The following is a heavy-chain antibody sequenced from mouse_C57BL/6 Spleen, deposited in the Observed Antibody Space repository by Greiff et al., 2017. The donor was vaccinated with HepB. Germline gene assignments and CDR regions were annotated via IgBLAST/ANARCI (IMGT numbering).Heavy chain of an antibody. CDR2: IYPRSGNT. V-gene: IGHV1-81*01. D-gene: IGHD1-1*01. CDR1: GYTFTSYG. Sequence: VQLQQSGAELARPGASVKLSCKASGYTFTSYGISWVKQRTGQGLEWIGEIYPRSGNTYYNEKFKGKATLTADKSSSTAYMELRSLTSEDSAVYFCARGERSYYWYFDVWGTGTTVTGSS. CDR3: ARGERSYYWYFDV. J-gene: IGHJ1*03.